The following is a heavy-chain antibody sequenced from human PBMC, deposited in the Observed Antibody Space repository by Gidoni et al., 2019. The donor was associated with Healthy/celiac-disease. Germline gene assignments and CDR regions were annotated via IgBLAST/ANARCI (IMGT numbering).Heavy chain of an antibody. D-gene: IGHD1-26*01. V-gene: IGHV3-15*01. CDR1: GFTFSNAL. J-gene: IGHJ4*02. CDR3: TTDLELLPPY. Sequence: EVQLVESGGGLVKPGGSLRLSCAASGFTFSNALVSWVRQAPGKGMEWFGSIKSKTEGGTTDYAAPVKGRFTISRDDSKNTLYLQMNSLKTEDTAVYYCTTDLELLPPYWGKGTLVTVSS. CDR2: IKSKTEGGTT.